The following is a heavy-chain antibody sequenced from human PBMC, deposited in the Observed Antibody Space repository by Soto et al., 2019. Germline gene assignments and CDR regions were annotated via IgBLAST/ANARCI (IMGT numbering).Heavy chain of an antibody. V-gene: IGHV1-2*04. CDR2: INPNSGGT. D-gene: IGHD3-10*01. CDR3: ARTFGYGSGSRGSRYYYYGMDV. Sequence: ASVKVSCKASGYTFTGYYMHWVRQAPGQGLEWMGWINPNSGGTNYAQKFQGWVTMTRDTSISTAYMELSRLRSDDTAVYYCARTFGYGSGSRGSRYYYYGMDVWGQGTTVTVSS. CDR1: GYTFTGYY. J-gene: IGHJ6*02.